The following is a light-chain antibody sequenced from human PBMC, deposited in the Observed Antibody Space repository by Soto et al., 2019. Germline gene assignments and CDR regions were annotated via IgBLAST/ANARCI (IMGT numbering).Light chain of an antibody. Sequence: DIVLTQSPATLSLSPGERATLSCRASQSVSSYLAWYQQKPGQAPRLLIYDASNRATGIPARFSGSGSGTDFTLTISSLEPEDCAVYYCQQRSNWPRGTFGPGTKVDI. V-gene: IGKV3-11*01. J-gene: IGKJ3*01. CDR1: QSVSSY. CDR2: DAS. CDR3: QQRSNWPRGT.